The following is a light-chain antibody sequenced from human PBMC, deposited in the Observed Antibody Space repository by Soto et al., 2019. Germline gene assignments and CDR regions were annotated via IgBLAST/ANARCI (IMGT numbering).Light chain of an antibody. Sequence: IVMTQSPATLSVSPGERAALSCRASQSLSSSLAWYQQKPGQAPRLLSYGASTRATGIPARFTGSGSGTDFTLTISSLQSEDFAVYYCQQYKNWPRTFGQGTKVDIK. CDR1: QSLSSS. J-gene: IGKJ1*01. CDR3: QQYKNWPRT. CDR2: GAS. V-gene: IGKV3-15*01.